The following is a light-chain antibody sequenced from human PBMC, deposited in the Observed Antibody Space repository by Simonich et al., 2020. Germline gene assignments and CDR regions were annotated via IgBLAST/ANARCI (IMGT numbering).Light chain of an antibody. CDR2: DVS. J-gene: IGLJ3*02. V-gene: IGLV2-11*01. CDR1: SSDVGGYNY. Sequence: QSALTQPRSVSGSPGQSVTISCTGTSSDVGGYNYVSWYPQHPGKAPKLRIYDVSKRPSGVPDRFSGSRSGNTASLTSSGLQAEDEADYYCCSYAGSYTWVFGGGTKLTVL. CDR3: CSYAGSYTWV.